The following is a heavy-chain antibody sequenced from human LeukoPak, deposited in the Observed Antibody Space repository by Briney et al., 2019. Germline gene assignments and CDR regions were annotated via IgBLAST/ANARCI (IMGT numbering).Heavy chain of an antibody. J-gene: IGHJ4*02. D-gene: IGHD2-2*01. CDR1: GFPFNTYY. CDR3: ARERYCTSATCYVGVPFDS. V-gene: IGHV3-7*01. Sequence: GSLRLSCAASGFPFNTYYMTWVRPAPGKGLEWVAGIKQDGSENYYMDSVKGRFTISRDNSRNSLYLQMNSLRAEDTAVYFCARERYCTSATCYVGVPFDSWGQGTLVTVSS. CDR2: IKQDGSEN.